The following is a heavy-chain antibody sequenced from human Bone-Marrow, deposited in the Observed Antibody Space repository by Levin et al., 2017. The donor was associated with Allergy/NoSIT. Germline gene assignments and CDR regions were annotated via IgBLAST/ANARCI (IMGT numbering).Heavy chain of an antibody. Sequence: SETLSLTCTVSGGSISSGDYYWSWIRQPPGKGLEWIGYIYYSGSTYYNPSLKSRVTISVDTSKNQFSLKLSSVTAADTAVYYCARDVGTYTPEGFDPWGQGTLVTVSS. CDR3: ARDVGTYTPEGFDP. V-gene: IGHV4-30-4*01. CDR1: GGSISSGDYY. D-gene: IGHD1-14*01. CDR2: IYYSGST. J-gene: IGHJ5*02.